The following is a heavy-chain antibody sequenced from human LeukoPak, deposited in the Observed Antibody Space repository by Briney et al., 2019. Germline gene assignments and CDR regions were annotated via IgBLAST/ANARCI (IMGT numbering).Heavy chain of an antibody. V-gene: IGHV3-48*03. Sequence: GGSLRLSCAASGFTFSSYEMNWVRQAPGKGLEWVSYISSSGSTIYYADSVKGRFTISRDNAKNSLYLQMNSLRAEDTAVYYCARDLGDMVRGVTRAKNWFDPWGQGTLVTVSS. D-gene: IGHD3-10*01. CDR2: ISSSGSTI. CDR1: GFTFSSYE. J-gene: IGHJ5*02. CDR3: ARDLGDMVRGVTRAKNWFDP.